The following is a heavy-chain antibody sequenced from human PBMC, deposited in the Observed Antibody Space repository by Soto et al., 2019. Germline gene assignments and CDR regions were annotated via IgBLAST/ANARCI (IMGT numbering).Heavy chain of an antibody. D-gene: IGHD3-10*01. Sequence: VGSLRLSCAASGFTFTKFGMHWVRQAPGKGLEWVAIIWYDGSHKYYADSVKGRFTISRDNSKNTVSLHMDSLGAEDTAMYYCAVGEPLLYRGRGTLVTVSS. J-gene: IGHJ4*02. V-gene: IGHV3-33*01. CDR3: AVGEPLLY. CDR2: IWYDGSHK. CDR1: GFTFTKFG.